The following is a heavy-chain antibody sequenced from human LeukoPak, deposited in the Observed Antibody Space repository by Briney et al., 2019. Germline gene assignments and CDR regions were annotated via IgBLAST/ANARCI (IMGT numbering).Heavy chain of an antibody. J-gene: IGHJ4*02. CDR3: ARGTLGIVVVTATHFDY. CDR1: GYTFSNYD. D-gene: IGHD2-21*02. Sequence: ASVKVSCKASGYTFSNYDINWVRQATGQGLEWMGWMNPNNGNTGYAEKLQGRVTMTTDTSTSTAYMELRSLRSDDTAVYYCARGTLGIVVVTATHFDYWGQGTLVTVSS. V-gene: IGHV1-8*02. CDR2: MNPNNGNT.